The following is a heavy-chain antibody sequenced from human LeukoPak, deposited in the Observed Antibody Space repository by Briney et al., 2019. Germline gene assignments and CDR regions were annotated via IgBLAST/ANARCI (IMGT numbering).Heavy chain of an antibody. CDR2: INHSGST. CDR3: ARYTIFGVVRYAFDI. CDR1: GNSISSGYY. Sequence: KPSETLSLTCTVSGNSISSGYYWGWIRQPPGKGLEWIGEINHSGSTNYNPSLKSRVTISVDTSKNQFSLKLSSVTAADTAVYYCARYTIFGVVRYAFDIWGQGTMVTVSS. V-gene: IGHV4-38-2*02. J-gene: IGHJ3*02. D-gene: IGHD3-3*01.